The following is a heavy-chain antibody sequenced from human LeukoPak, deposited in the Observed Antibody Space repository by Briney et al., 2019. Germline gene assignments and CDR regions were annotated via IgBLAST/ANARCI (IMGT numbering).Heavy chain of an antibody. D-gene: IGHD1-1*01. J-gene: IGHJ6*03. CDR2: ISSSGSTI. V-gene: IGHV3-11*04. CDR1: GFTFSDYY. CDR3: ARGPATGLYYYYYMDV. Sequence: KPGGSLRLSCAASGFTFSDYYMSWIRQAPGEGLEWVSYISSSGSTIYYADSVKSRFTISRDNAKYSLYLQMNSLRAEDTAVYYCARGPATGLYYYYYMDVWGKGTTVTVSS.